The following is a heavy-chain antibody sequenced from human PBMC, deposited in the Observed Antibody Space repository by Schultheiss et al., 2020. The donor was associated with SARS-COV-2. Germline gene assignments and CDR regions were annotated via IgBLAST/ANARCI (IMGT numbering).Heavy chain of an antibody. D-gene: IGHD3-3*01. CDR3: ARDSAIFGVVTAFDI. J-gene: IGHJ3*02. CDR1: GFTFSSYG. CDR2: ISYDGSNK. V-gene: IGHV3-30*03. Sequence: GGSLRLSCAASGFTFSSYGMHWVRQAPGKGLEWVAVISYDGSNKYYADSVKGRFTISRDNSKNTLYLQMNSLRAEDTAVYYCARDSAIFGVVTAFDIWGQGTMVTVSS.